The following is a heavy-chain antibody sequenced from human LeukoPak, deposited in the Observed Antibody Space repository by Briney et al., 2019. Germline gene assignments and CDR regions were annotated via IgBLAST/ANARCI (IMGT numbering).Heavy chain of an antibody. D-gene: IGHD3-22*01. CDR3: ARDRDSSGYYPTPGAFDI. Sequence: GGSLRLSCAASGLTVSSNYMSWVRQAPGKGLEWVSVIYSGGSTYYADSVKGRFTISRDNSKNTLYLQMNSLRAEDTAVYYCARDRDSSGYYPTPGAFDIWGQGTMVTVSS. CDR2: IYSGGST. V-gene: IGHV3-66*02. CDR1: GLTVSSNY. J-gene: IGHJ3*02.